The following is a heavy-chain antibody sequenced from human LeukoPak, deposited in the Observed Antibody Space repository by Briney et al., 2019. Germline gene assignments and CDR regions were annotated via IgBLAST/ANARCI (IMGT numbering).Heavy chain of an antibody. CDR3: AKGLNWNYDYDMDV. V-gene: IGHV3-23*01. Sequence: PGGSLRLSCAASGFTFSSYSMSWVRRAPGKGLEWVSVISGSGGSTYHADSVKGRFTISRDNSKNTLYLQMNSLRAEDTAVYYCAKGLNWNYDYDMDVWGQGTTVTVSS. J-gene: IGHJ6*02. CDR1: GFTFSSYS. D-gene: IGHD3/OR15-3a*01. CDR2: ISGSGGST.